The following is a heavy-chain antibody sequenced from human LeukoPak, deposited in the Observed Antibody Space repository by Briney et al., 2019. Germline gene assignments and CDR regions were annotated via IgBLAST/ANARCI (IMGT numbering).Heavy chain of an antibody. V-gene: IGHV4-34*01. J-gene: IGHJ5*02. CDR3: ARGRSWYGGVWFDP. CDR1: GGSFSGYY. Sequence: PSETLSLTCVVYGGSFSGYYWSWIRQPPGKGLEWIGEINHSGSTNYNPSLKSRVTISVDTSKNQFFLKLSSVTAADTAVYYCARGRSWYGGVWFDPWGQGTLVTVSS. D-gene: IGHD6-13*01. CDR2: INHSGST.